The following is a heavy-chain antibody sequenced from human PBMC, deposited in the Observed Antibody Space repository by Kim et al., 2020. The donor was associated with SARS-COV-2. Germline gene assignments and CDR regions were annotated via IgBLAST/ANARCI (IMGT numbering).Heavy chain of an antibody. CDR1: GFTFSTYA. CDR3: AKVPHESGYYYDY. J-gene: IGHJ4*02. CDR2: ISGSGDNT. Sequence: GGSLRLSCAASGFTFSTYAMSWVRQAPGKGLEWVSGISGSGDNTYYADSVKGRFTISRDNSKNTLYLQMSSLRAEDTAVYYCAKVPHESGYYYDYWGQGTLVTVSS. V-gene: IGHV3-23*01. D-gene: IGHD3-22*01.